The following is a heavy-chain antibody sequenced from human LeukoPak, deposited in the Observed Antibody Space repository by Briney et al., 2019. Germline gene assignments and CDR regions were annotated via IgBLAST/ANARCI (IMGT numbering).Heavy chain of an antibody. CDR2: ISSSSSTI. CDR3: VRDPLARDGFNSLDY. V-gene: IGHV3-48*01. CDR1: XXFXSYX. D-gene: IGHD5-24*01. Sequence: XXFXSYXXXWVRQAPGKGLEXVSYISSSSSTIYYADSVKGRFTISRDNAKNSLYLQMNSLRAEDTAVYYCVRDPLARDGFNSLDYWGQGTLVTVSS. J-gene: IGHJ4*02.